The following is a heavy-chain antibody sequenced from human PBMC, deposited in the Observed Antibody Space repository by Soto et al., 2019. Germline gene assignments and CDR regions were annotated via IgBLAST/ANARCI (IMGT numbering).Heavy chain of an antibody. CDR2: ISANGGST. CDR1: GFTFSSHV. D-gene: IGHD6-13*01. Sequence: EVQVLESGGGLVQPGGSLRLSCVASGFTFSSHVMTWVRQAPGKGLEWVSSISANGGSTYHAESVKGRFTISRDNSRNTLSLQMSSLRAEDTAVYYCAKGYDSSWWEGYWGQGTLVTVSS. CDR3: AKGYDSSWWEGY. V-gene: IGHV3-23*01. J-gene: IGHJ4*02.